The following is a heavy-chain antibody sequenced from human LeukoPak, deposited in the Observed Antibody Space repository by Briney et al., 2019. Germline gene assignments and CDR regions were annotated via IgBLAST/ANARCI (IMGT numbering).Heavy chain of an antibody. CDR3: GREAVIGVVGTSFDA. Sequence: SETLSLTCAVSGGSISSYYWSWIRQPPGKGLEWIGYIYYSGSTNYNPSLKSRVTISVDTSKNQFSLKLSSVTAADTAVYYCGREAVIGVVGTSFDAWGQGTQVIVSS. CDR2: IYYSGST. D-gene: IGHD6-19*01. CDR1: GGSISSYY. V-gene: IGHV4-59*01. J-gene: IGHJ5*02.